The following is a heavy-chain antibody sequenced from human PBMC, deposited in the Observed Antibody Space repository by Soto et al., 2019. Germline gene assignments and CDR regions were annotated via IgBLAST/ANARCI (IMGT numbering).Heavy chain of an antibody. CDR1: GGTFSSYA. Sequence: SVKVSCKASGGTFSSYAISWVRQAPGQGLEWMGGIIPIFGTANYAQKFQGRVTITADESTSTAYMELSSLRSEDTAVYYCARAGGSYTGDAFDIWGQGTMVTVSS. D-gene: IGHD1-26*01. CDR3: ARAGGSYTGDAFDI. J-gene: IGHJ3*02. CDR2: IIPIFGTA. V-gene: IGHV1-69*13.